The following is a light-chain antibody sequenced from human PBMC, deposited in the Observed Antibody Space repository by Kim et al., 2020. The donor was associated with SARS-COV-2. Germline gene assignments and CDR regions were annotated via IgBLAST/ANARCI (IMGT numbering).Light chain of an antibody. CDR3: MQAIHICPT. Sequence: DIVMTQSPLSLTVTPGEPASISCRSSQSLLHNNGHNYLDWYLQKPGQSPQLLIYLRSNRASGVPDRFSGSGSGTDFTLRICRVEAEEVRVYYTMQAIHICPTFGQGTNLAI. CDR2: LRS. CDR1: QSLLHNNGHNY. V-gene: IGKV2-28*01. J-gene: IGKJ2*01.